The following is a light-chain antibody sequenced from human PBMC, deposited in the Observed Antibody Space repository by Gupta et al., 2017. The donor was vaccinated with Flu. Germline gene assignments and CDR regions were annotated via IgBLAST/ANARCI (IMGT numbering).Light chain of an antibody. CDR1: KLGDKY. CDR2: KDD. V-gene: IGLV3-1*01. J-gene: IGLJ2*01. CDR3: QARYSSTVI. Sequence: SYELTQAPAVSVSPGQTATITCSGDKLGDKYVYWYQQKPGQSPVLVIYKDDKRPSEIPERFSGSNSGNTATLTISGTQALDEADYYCQARYSSTVIFGGGTTLTVL.